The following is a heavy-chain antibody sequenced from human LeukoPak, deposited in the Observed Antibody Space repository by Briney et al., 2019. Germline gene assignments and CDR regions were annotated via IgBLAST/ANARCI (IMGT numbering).Heavy chain of an antibody. D-gene: IGHD2-21*02. CDR1: GFTFSSYS. CDR2: INSDGSST. J-gene: IGHJ3*02. V-gene: IGHV3-74*01. CDR3: AGAYCGGDCYGDAFDI. Sequence: GGSLRLSCAASGFTFSSYSMNWVRQAPGKGLVWVSRINSDGSSTSYADSVKGRFTISRDNAKNTLYLQMNSLRAEDTAVYYCAGAYCGGDCYGDAFDIWGQGTMVTVSS.